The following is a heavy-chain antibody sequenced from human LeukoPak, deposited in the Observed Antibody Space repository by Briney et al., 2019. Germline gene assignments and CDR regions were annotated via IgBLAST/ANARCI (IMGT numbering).Heavy chain of an antibody. J-gene: IGHJ5*02. CDR3: ARESTLGPTDSSGYLRFDP. D-gene: IGHD3-22*01. CDR1: GYTFTSYG. CDR2: ISAYNGNT. V-gene: IGHV1-18*01. Sequence: GASVKVSCKASGYTFTSYGISWVRQAPGQGPEWMGWISAYNGNTNYAQKLQGRVTMTRDTSTSTVYMELSSLRSEDTAVYYCARESTLGPTDSSGYLRFDPWGQGTLVTVSS.